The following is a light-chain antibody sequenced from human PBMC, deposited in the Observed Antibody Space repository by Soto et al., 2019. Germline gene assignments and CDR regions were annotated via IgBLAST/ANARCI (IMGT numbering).Light chain of an antibody. J-gene: IGLJ2*01. V-gene: IGLV3-1*01. Sequence: SYELTQPPSVSVSPGQTASITCSGAKLGDKYACWYQQKPGQSPVLVIYQDSKRPSGIHERFSGSNSGNTATLTISGTQAMDEADYSCQAWDSRTLVVFGGGTKLTVL. CDR2: QDS. CDR1: KLGDKY. CDR3: QAWDSRTLVV.